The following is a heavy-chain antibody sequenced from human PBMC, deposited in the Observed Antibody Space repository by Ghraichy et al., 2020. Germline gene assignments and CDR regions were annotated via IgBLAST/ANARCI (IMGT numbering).Heavy chain of an antibody. D-gene: IGHD1-26*01. CDR1: GGSISSYY. J-gene: IGHJ4*02. V-gene: IGHV4-59*01. CDR3: ARGELPVFDY. Sequence: SETLSLTCTVSGGSISSYYWSLIRQPPGKGLEWIGYIYYSGSTNYNPSLKSRVTISVDTSKNQFSLKLSSVTAADPAVYYCARGELPVFDYWGQGTLVTVSS. CDR2: IYYSGST.